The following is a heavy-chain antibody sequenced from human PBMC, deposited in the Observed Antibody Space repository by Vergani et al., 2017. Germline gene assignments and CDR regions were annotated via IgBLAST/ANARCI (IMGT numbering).Heavy chain of an antibody. CDR2: ISWNSNSI. Sequence: EVQLEESGGGLVLPGRSLRLSCVASGFTSAGYAMHWVRQAPGKGLEWVSGISWNSNSIGDADSVKGRFTISRDNAKNSLYLQMNSLGAEDTALYYCAKDLGTSSGGGWFDPWGQGTLVTVSS. CDR1: GFTSAGYA. CDR3: AKDLGTSSGGGWFDP. J-gene: IGHJ5*02. V-gene: IGHV3-9*02. D-gene: IGHD6-6*01.